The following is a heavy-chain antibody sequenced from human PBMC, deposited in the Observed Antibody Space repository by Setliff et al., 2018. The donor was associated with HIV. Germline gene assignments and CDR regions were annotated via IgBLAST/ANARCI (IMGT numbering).Heavy chain of an antibody. D-gene: IGHD3-22*01. CDR1: GFTFISYS. CDR2: ISITGGTT. Sequence: PGGSLRLSCAASGFTFISYSVSWVRQAPGKGLEWVSAISITGGTTFYADSVKGRFTVSRDNSNNTLYLQMNSLRAEDTAVYYCARGALISWDSSDDLWYWGQGTLVTVSS. CDR3: ARGALISWDSSDDLWY. J-gene: IGHJ4*02. V-gene: IGHV3-23*01.